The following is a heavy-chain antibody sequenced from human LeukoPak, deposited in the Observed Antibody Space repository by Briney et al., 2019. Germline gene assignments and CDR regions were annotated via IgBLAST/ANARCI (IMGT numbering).Heavy chain of an antibody. V-gene: IGHV3-30-3*01. Sequence: GGPLRLSCAASGFTFSSYAMHWVRQAPGKGLEWVAVISYDGSNKYYADSVKGRFTISKDNSKNTLYLQMNSLRAEDTAVYYCARLSGSYYAIIDYWGQGTLVTVSS. CDR3: ARLSGSYYAIIDY. CDR2: ISYDGSNK. J-gene: IGHJ4*02. D-gene: IGHD1-26*01. CDR1: GFTFSSYA.